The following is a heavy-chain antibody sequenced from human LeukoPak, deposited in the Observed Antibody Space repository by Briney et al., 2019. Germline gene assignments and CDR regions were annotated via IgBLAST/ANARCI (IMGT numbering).Heavy chain of an antibody. J-gene: IGHJ4*02. CDR2: INQDGSEK. Sequence: PGGSLRLSCAVSGFAVSGYWMSWVRQGPGKGLEWVANINQDGSEKYYVDSVKGRFTISRDNAENSLFLQMSSLRVEDTAVYYCAREWQGGIAAAGTRIEGDYWGQGTLVAASS. CDR1: GFAVSGYW. CDR3: AREWQGGIAAAGTRIEGDY. D-gene: IGHD6-13*01. V-gene: IGHV3-7*01.